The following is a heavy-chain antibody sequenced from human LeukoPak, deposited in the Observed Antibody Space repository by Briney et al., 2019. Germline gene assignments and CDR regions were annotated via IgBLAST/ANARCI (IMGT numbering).Heavy chain of an antibody. V-gene: IGHV4-39*07. CDR2: MYYRGNT. CDR3: ARGRYGTVTRGWFDP. CDR1: GGSISSITYY. D-gene: IGHD1-1*01. Sequence: PSETLSLTCTVSGGSISSITYYWGWIRQPPGKGLEWVGHMYYRGNTFYNPSLKSRVTISVDTSKNQFSLKLSSVTAADTAVYYCARGRYGTVTRGWFDPWGQGTLVTVSS. J-gene: IGHJ5*02.